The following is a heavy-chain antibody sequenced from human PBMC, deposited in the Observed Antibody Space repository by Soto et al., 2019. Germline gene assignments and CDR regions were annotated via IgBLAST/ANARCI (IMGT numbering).Heavy chain of an antibody. CDR2: ISAYKGIT. V-gene: IGHV1-18*01. J-gene: IGHJ4*02. CDR3: ARVADGFDY. CDR1: GYTFPTYG. Sequence: QVQLVQSGAEVKKPGASVKVSCKAPGYTFPTYGITWVRQAPGQGLEWMGWISAYKGITNYAQKLQGRVTMTTDTSTSTAYMELRSLKSADTAVYYCARVADGFDYWGQGTLVTVSS. D-gene: IGHD6-19*01.